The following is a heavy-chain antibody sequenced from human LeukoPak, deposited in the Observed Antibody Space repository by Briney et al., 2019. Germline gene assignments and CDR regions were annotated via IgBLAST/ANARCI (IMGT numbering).Heavy chain of an antibody. D-gene: IGHD2-2*01. V-gene: IGHV4-59*01. CDR3: ARILGYRSSTSCHASAFDI. Sequence: SETLSLTCTVSGGSISSYYWSWIRQPPGKGLEWIGYIYYSGSTNYNPSLKSRVTISVDTSKNQFSLKLSSVTAADTAVYYCARILGYRSSTSCHASAFDIWGQGTMVTVSS. CDR2: IYYSGST. CDR1: GGSISSYY. J-gene: IGHJ3*02.